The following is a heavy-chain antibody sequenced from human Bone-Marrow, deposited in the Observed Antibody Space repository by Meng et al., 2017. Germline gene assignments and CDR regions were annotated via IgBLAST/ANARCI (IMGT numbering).Heavy chain of an antibody. J-gene: IGHJ4*02. CDR2: IYYSGST. V-gene: IGHV4-31*01. D-gene: IGHD6-13*01. CDR3: ARWAPSSRTFDY. Sequence: QVQRQEPGPGLVKPSQPLSLTCTVSGGSISSGGYYWSWIRQHPGKGLEWIGYIYYSGSTYYNPSLKSLVTISVDTSKNQFSLKLSSVTAADTAVYYCARWAPSSRTFDYWGQGTLVTVSS. CDR1: GGSISSGGYY.